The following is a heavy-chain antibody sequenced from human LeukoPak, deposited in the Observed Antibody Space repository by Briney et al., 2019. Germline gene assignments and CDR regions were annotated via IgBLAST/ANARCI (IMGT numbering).Heavy chain of an antibody. CDR2: INHSGST. J-gene: IGHJ5*02. CDR1: GGSFSGYY. D-gene: IGHD6-19*01. V-gene: IGHV4-34*01. Sequence: SETLSLTCAVYGGSFSGYYWSWIRQPPGKGLEWIGEINHSGSTNYNPSLKSRVTISVDTSKNQFSLKLSSVTAADTAVYYCARGYSSGWPRYGVRFDPWGQGTLVTVSS. CDR3: ARGYSSGWPRYGVRFDP.